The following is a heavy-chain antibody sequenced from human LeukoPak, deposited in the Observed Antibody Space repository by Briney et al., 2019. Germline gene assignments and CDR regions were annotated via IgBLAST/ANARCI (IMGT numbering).Heavy chain of an antibody. J-gene: IGHJ4*02. D-gene: IGHD5-24*01. CDR1: GFTFSIYG. CDR2: IGSRSATI. Sequence: PGGSLRLSCAASGFTFSIYGMNWVRQAPGKGPEWVSYIGSRSATIHYADSAKGRFTMSRDDARKSLYLQMNSLRADDTAVYYCARATRHGYDYWGQGTLVAVSS. CDR3: ARATRHGYDY. V-gene: IGHV3-48*04.